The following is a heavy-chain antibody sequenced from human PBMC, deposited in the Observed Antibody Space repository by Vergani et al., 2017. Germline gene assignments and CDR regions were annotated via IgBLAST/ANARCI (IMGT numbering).Heavy chain of an antibody. V-gene: IGHV1-18*01. CDR2: ISAYNGNT. CDR3: ARVGGSTSFYGMDV. D-gene: IGHD2-2*01. Sequence: QIQLVQSGAEVKQPGASVKVSCKASGYTFVNYGISWVRQAPGQGLEWMGWISAYNGNTNYAQKLQGRVTMTTDTSTSTAYMELRSLRSDDTAVYYCARVGGSTSFYGMDVWGQGTTVTVSS. CDR1: GYTFVNYG. J-gene: IGHJ6*02.